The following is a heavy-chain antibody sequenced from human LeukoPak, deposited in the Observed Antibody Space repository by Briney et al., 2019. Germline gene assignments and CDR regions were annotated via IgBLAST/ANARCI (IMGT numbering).Heavy chain of an antibody. V-gene: IGHV4-59*08. D-gene: IGHD6-19*01. CDR2: IYYSGTA. CDR3: ARHLSSGWSDY. Sequence: SETLSLTCTVSGASLSTSSWTWIRQPPGKGLECIGFIYYSGTAHYHPSLKSRVTISLDTSKNQFSLRLSSVTAADTAVYYCARHLSSGWSDYWGQGTLVTVS. J-gene: IGHJ4*02. CDR1: GASLSTSS.